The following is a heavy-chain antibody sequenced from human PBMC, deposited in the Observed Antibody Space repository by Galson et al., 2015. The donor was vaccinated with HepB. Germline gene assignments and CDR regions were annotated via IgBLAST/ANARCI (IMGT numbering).Heavy chain of an antibody. CDR3: AREHHGAGHYVDY. Sequence: SLRLSCAASGFTFNTYWMHWVRQVPGKGLMWVSRINRDGAAIYADSVKGRFTISRDDTESKLYLQMNSLGVEDTAIYYCAREHHGAGHYVDYWGQGTLVTVSS. V-gene: IGHV3-74*01. D-gene: IGHD3-10*01. J-gene: IGHJ4*02. CDR2: INRDGAA. CDR1: GFTFNTYW.